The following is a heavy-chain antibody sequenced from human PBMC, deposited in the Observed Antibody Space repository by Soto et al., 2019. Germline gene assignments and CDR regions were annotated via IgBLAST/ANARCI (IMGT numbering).Heavy chain of an antibody. J-gene: IGHJ4*02. V-gene: IGHV4-4*02. CDR2: IYRSGST. CDR1: GGSISSSDW. CDR3: ATIHY. Sequence: PSETLSLTCAVSGGSISSSDWWTWVRQPPGKGLEWIGEIYRSGSTNYNSSLESRVTISMDKSKNQLSLKLSSVTAADTAVYYCATIHYWGQGTLVTVSS.